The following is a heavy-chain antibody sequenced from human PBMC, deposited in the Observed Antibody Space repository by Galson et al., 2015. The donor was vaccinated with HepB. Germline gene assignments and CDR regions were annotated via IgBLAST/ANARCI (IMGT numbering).Heavy chain of an antibody. CDR3: ARDRVDTAMPWGPINY. CDR1: GYTFTSYG. D-gene: IGHD5-18*01. CDR2: ISAYNGNT. V-gene: IGHV1-18*04. Sequence: SVKVSCKASGYTFTSYGISWVRQAPGQGLEWMGWISAYNGNTNYAQKLQGRVTMTTDTSTSTAYMELRSLRSDDTAVYYCARDRVDTAMPWGPINYWGQGTLVTVSS. J-gene: IGHJ4*02.